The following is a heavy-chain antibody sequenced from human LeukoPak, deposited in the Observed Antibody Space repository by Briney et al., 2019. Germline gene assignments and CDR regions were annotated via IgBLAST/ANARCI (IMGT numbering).Heavy chain of an antibody. D-gene: IGHD3-10*01. CDR1: GYTFTALY. V-gene: IGHV1-2*02. Sequence: ASVTVSCKASGYTFTALYIHWVRKHPGQGLEWLGWIDPNSGGTNYAQKFLGSVTMTGDTSINTAFMEQSRLRSDDTAIYYCARGRGTTMVRVFITNYFDLWGRGSLVTVSS. J-gene: IGHJ2*01. CDR2: IDPNSGGT. CDR3: ARGRGTTMVRVFITNYFDL.